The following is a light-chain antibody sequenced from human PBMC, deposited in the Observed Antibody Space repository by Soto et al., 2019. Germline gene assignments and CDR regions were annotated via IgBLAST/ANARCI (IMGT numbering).Light chain of an antibody. CDR3: QQSYSTLWT. J-gene: IGKJ1*01. CDR2: AAS. V-gene: IGKV1-39*01. Sequence: EIQMTQSPSSLSASVGDRVTITCRASQSISSYLNWYQQKPGKAPKLLIYAASSLQSGVPSRFSGSGSGTDFTLTISSLQPEDFATYYCQQSYSTLWTFGQGTRWISN. CDR1: QSISSY.